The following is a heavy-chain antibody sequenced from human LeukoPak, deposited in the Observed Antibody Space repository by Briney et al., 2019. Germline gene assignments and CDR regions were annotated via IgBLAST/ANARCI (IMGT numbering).Heavy chain of an antibody. CDR1: GYTFISYD. D-gene: IGHD6-13*01. V-gene: IGHV1-8*01. CDR3: ARSRSLHAAAGIGLGY. J-gene: IGHJ4*02. CDR2: MNPNSGNT. Sequence: ASVKVSCKASGYTFISYDINWVRQATGQGLEWMGWMNPNSGNTGYAQKFQGRVTMTRNTSISTAYMELSSLRSEDTAVYYCARSRSLHAAAGIGLGYWGQGTLVTVSS.